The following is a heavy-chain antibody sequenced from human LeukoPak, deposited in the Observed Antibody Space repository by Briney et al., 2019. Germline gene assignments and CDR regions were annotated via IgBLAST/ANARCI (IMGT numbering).Heavy chain of an antibody. CDR2: ISGSGGST. Sequence: GGSLRLSCAASGFTFDDYGMSWVRQAPGKGLEWVSAISGSGGSTYYADSVKGRFTISRDNSKNTLYLQMNSLRAEDTAVYYCAKGLQYSYGSRNWFDPWGQGTLVTVSS. CDR3: AKGLQYSYGSRNWFDP. J-gene: IGHJ5*02. D-gene: IGHD5-18*01. CDR1: GFTFDDYG. V-gene: IGHV3-23*01.